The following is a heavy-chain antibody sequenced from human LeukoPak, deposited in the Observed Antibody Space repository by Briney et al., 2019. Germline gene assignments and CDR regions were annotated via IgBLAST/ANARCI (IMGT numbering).Heavy chain of an antibody. CDR1: GFTFSSYT. Sequence: GGSLRLSCAASGFTFSSYTMNWVRQAPGKGLEWVSSISSSSSYIYYADSVKGRFTISRDNAKNSLYLQMNSLRAEDTAVYYCARDRRYSSSWFDYWGQGTLVTVSS. V-gene: IGHV3-21*01. CDR3: ARDRRYSSSWFDY. CDR2: ISSSSSYI. D-gene: IGHD6-13*01. J-gene: IGHJ4*02.